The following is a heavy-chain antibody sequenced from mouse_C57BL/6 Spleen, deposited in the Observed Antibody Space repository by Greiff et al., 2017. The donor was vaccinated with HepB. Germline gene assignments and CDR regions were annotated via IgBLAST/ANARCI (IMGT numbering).Heavy chain of an antibody. D-gene: IGHD2-1*01. V-gene: IGHV1-52*01. CDR2: IDPSDSET. CDR1: GYTFTSYW. J-gene: IGHJ4*01. Sequence: QVQLQQPGAELVRPGSSVKLSCKASGYTFTSYWMHWVKQRPIQGLEWIGNIDPSDSETHYNQKFKDKATLTVDKSSSTAYMQLSSLTSEDSAFYYCAIGYGKGLRAMDYWGQGTSVTVSS. CDR3: AIGYGKGLRAMDY.